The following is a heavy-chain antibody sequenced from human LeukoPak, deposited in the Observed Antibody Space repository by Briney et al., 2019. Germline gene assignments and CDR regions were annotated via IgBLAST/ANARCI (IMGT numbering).Heavy chain of an antibody. CDR1: GYTFTSYD. CDR2: INPNSGGT. CDR3: ARDIVVVVAALRYNWFDP. V-gene: IGHV1-2*02. D-gene: IGHD2-15*01. J-gene: IGHJ5*02. Sequence: ASVKVSCKASGYTFTSYDINWVRQAPGQGLEWMGWINPNSGGTNYAQKFQGRVTMTRDTSISTAYMELSRLRSDDTAVYYCARDIVVVVAALRYNWFDPWGQGTLVTVSS.